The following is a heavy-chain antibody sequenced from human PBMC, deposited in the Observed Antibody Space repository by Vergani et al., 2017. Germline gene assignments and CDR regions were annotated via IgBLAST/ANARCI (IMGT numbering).Heavy chain of an antibody. Sequence: QVQLVQSGAEVKKPGSSVKVSCKASGGTFSSYAISWVRQAPGQGLEWMGRIIPNSGGTNYAQKFQGRVTMTRDTSISTAYMELSRLRSDDTAVYYCARDLPSKHRPADYWGQGTLVTVSS. J-gene: IGHJ4*02. CDR1: GGTFSSYA. CDR2: IIPNSGGT. D-gene: IGHD4-11*01. CDR3: ARDLPSKHRPADY. V-gene: IGHV1-2*02.